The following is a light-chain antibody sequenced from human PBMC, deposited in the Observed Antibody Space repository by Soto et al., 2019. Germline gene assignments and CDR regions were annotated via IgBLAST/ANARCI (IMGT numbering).Light chain of an antibody. J-gene: IGKJ2*01. V-gene: IGKV1-27*01. CDR1: QGISNY. CDR2: AAS. Sequence: DIQMTQSPSSLSASVGDRVTITCRASQGISNYLAWYQQKPGKVPKLLIYAASTLQSGVPSRFSGSGSGTDFTVTISSLQPEDVATYYCHKYISAPYTFGQETKLEIK. CDR3: HKYISAPYT.